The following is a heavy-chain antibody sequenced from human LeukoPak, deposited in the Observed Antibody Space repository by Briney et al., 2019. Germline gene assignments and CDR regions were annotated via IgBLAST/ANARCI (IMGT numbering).Heavy chain of an antibody. CDR2: ISDSGSPI. CDR3: ARDRGLDGMDV. V-gene: IGHV3-48*03. D-gene: IGHD3-22*01. CDR1: GFTTHYW. J-gene: IGHJ6*02. Sequence: GGSLRLSCTASGFTTHYWLNWVRQAPGKGLEWVSYISDSGSPIYYADSVRGRFTISRDNAKNSMYLQMNSLRAEDTAVYYCARDRGLDGMDVWGQGTTVSVSS.